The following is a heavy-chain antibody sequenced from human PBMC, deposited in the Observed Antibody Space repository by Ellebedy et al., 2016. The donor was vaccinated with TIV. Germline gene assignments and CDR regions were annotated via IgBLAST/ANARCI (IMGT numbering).Heavy chain of an antibody. CDR2: IKQDGSEK. V-gene: IGHV3-7*01. D-gene: IGHD4-17*01. Sequence: GGSLRLSCAVSEFTFSDAWMSWVRQAPGKGLEWVANIKQDGSEKNYVDSVEGRFTISRDNAKSSLSLQMNSLRAEDTAVYYCARDQTHGDPFDYWGQGTLVTVSS. J-gene: IGHJ4*02. CDR1: EFTFSDAW. CDR3: ARDQTHGDPFDY.